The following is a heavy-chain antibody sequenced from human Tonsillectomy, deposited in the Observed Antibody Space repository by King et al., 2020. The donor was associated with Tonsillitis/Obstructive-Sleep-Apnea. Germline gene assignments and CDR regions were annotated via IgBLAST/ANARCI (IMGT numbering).Heavy chain of an antibody. CDR3: ARHSRDSSWGDYFYYMDV. V-gene: IGHV4-39*01. CDR2: IYYSGTT. J-gene: IGHJ6*03. CDR1: GGSVSSSDYY. Sequence: QLQESGPGLVKPSETLSLTCTVSGGSVSSSDYYWGWIRQPPGQGLEWIGTIYYSGTTYYNPPLKSRVTISVATSKNPFSLNLNSVTAADTAVYSCARHSRDSSWGDYFYYMDVWGKGTTVTVSS. D-gene: IGHD6-6*01.